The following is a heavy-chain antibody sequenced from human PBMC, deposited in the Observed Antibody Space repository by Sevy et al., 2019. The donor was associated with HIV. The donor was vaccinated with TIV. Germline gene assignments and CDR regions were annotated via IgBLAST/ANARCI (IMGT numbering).Heavy chain of an antibody. CDR1: GFTFTTYA. CDR3: VKARFVGSGWGRNFDH. D-gene: IGHD6-25*01. CDR2: ITGTGGAS. Sequence: GGSLRLSCAASGFTFTTYAMTWVRQGPRKGLEWVSSITGTGGASYYADSVKGRLTTSRDSSRNIVTLQMNGLRVEDTAVYYCVKARFVGSGWGRNFDHWGQGAMVTVSS. V-gene: IGHV3-23*01. J-gene: IGHJ4*02.